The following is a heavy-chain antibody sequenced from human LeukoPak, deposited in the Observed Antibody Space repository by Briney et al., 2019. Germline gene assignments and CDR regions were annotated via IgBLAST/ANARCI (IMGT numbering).Heavy chain of an antibody. Sequence: SETLSLTCTVSGGSISSYYWSWIRQPAGKGLEWIGRIYTSGSTNYNPSLKSRVTMSVDTSKNQFSLKLSSATAADTAVYYCARDGQQLVRGGGWFDPWGQGTLVTVSS. CDR3: ARDGQQLVRGGGWFDP. J-gene: IGHJ5*02. D-gene: IGHD6-6*01. CDR2: IYTSGST. CDR1: GGSISSYY. V-gene: IGHV4-4*07.